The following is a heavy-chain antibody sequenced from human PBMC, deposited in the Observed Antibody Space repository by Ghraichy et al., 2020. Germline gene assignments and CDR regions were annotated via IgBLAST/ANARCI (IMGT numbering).Heavy chain of an antibody. J-gene: IGHJ3*02. CDR1: VYTFTGYY. Sequence: ASVKVSCKSSVYTFTGYYMHWVRQAPGQGLEWMGWINPNSGGTNYAQKFQGRVTMTRDTSISTAYMELSRLRSDDTAVYYCASHEYYDILTGYLPFDIWGQGTMVTVSS. CDR3: ASHEYYDILTGYLPFDI. V-gene: IGHV1-2*02. D-gene: IGHD3-9*01. CDR2: INPNSGGT.